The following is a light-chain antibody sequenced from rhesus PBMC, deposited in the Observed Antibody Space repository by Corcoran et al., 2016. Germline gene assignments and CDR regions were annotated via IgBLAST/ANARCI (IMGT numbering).Light chain of an antibody. V-gene: IGKV1-22*01. CDR1: QGISSW. CDR2: KAS. J-gene: IGKJ3*01. CDR3: QQYSSRPFT. Sequence: DIQMTQSPSSLSASVGDTVTITCRASQGISSWLAWYQKKPGKAPKLLIYKASSLQSGVPSRFSGSGSGTDFTLTISSLQSEDFATYYCQQYSSRPFTFGPGTKLDIK.